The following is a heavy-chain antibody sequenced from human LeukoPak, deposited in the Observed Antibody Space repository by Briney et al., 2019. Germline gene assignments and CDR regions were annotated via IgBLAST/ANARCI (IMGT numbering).Heavy chain of an antibody. Sequence: PSETLSLTCTVSGGSISSSSYYWGWIRQPPGKGLEWIGRIYTSGSTNYNPSLKSRVTMSVDTSKNQFSLKLSSVTAADTAVYYCARDLSSSWGIIRFDPWGQGTLVTVSS. CDR2: IYTSGST. CDR1: GGSISSSSYY. CDR3: ARDLSSSWGIIRFDP. J-gene: IGHJ5*02. D-gene: IGHD6-13*01. V-gene: IGHV4-39*07.